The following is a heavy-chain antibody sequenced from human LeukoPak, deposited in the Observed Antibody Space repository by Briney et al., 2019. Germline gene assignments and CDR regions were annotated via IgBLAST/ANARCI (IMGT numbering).Heavy chain of an antibody. Sequence: GGSLRLSCAASGFTLSGYWMSWVRQNPEKGLEWVANIKQDGYEKYYVDSVKGRFTISRDNAKNSLYLQMNSLRADDTAIYYCARDKIVGPTTLDYWGQGTLVNVSS. D-gene: IGHD1-26*01. CDR1: GFTLSGYW. CDR2: IKQDGYEK. J-gene: IGHJ4*02. CDR3: ARDKIVGPTTLDY. V-gene: IGHV3-7*01.